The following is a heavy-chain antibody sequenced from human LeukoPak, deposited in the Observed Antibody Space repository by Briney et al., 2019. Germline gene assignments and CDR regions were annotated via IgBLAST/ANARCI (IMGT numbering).Heavy chain of an antibody. CDR1: GFTFSSYA. V-gene: IGHV3-23*01. D-gene: IGHD5-18*01. CDR3: AKEKRGYSYTCDY. Sequence: GGSLRLSCAASGFTFSSYAMNWVRQAPGKGLEWVSGISGSGDTTYYTDSVKGRFTISRDYSKNTLHLQMNSLRAEDTAVYYCAKEKRGYSYTCDYWGQGTLVTVSS. J-gene: IGHJ4*02. CDR2: ISGSGDTT.